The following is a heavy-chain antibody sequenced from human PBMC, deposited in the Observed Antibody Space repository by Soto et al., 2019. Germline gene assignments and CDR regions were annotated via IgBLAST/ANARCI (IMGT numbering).Heavy chain of an antibody. V-gene: IGHV4-61*01. Sequence: QVQLQESGPGLVKPSETLSLTCTVSGGSVSSGSYYWSWIRQPPGKGLEWIGYIYYSGSTNYNPSLKSRVTISVDTSKNQFSQKLSSVTAADTAVYYCARSIAAADAFDYWGQGTLVTVSS. D-gene: IGHD6-13*01. CDR2: IYYSGST. CDR3: ARSIAAADAFDY. CDR1: GGSVSSGSYY. J-gene: IGHJ4*02.